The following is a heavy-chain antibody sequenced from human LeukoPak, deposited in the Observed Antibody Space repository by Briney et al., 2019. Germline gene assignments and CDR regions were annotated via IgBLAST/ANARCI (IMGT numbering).Heavy chain of an antibody. Sequence: PSETLSLTCTVSGGSISNYYWSWIRQPPGKGLEWIGNIYYSGSTNYNPSLKSRVTTSVDTSKNQFSLKLSSVTAADTALYYCARGSLGSSGRYYYYCMDVWGKGTTVTVSS. CDR2: IYYSGST. CDR1: GGSISNYY. V-gene: IGHV4-59*01. D-gene: IGHD6-19*01. CDR3: ARGSLGSSGRYYYYCMDV. J-gene: IGHJ6*03.